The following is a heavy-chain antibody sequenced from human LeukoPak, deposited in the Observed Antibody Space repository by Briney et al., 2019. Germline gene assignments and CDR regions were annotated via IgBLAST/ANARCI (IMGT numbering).Heavy chain of an antibody. CDR2: IYTSGST. CDR1: GGSISSYY. Sequence: SETLSLTCTVSGGSISSYYWSWIRQPAGKGLEWIGRIYTSGSTNYNPSLKSRVTMSVDTSKNQFSLKLSSVTAADTAVYYCARSGSGSSHYYYMDVWGKGTTVTVSS. V-gene: IGHV4-4*07. CDR3: ARSGSGSSHYYYMDV. J-gene: IGHJ6*03. D-gene: IGHD3-10*01.